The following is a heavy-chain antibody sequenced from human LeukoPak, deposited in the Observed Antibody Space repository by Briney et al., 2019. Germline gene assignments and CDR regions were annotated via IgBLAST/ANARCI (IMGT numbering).Heavy chain of an antibody. D-gene: IGHD3-22*01. V-gene: IGHV4-4*07. CDR1: GGSISSYY. J-gene: IGHJ3*02. CDR2: IYTSGST. CDR3: ARSGIKMIVVVNGAFDI. Sequence: SETLSLTCTVSGGSISSYYWSWIRQPAGKGLEWIGRIYTSGSTNYNPSLKSRVTMSVDTSKNQFSLKLSSVTAADTAVYYCARSGIKMIVVVNGAFDIWGKGTMVTVSS.